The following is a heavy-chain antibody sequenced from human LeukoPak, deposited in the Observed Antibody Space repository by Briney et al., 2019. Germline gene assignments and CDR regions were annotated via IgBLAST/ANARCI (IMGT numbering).Heavy chain of an antibody. V-gene: IGHV4-34*01. CDR1: GGSFSGYY. Sequence: SETLSLTCAVYGGSFSGYYWSWIRQPPGKGLEWIGEINHSGSTNYNPSLKSRVTILLDTSKNQFSLKLSSVTAADTAVYYCARSTWLLDKWGQGTLVTVSS. J-gene: IGHJ4*02. CDR2: INHSGST. CDR3: ARSTWLLDK. D-gene: IGHD3-22*01.